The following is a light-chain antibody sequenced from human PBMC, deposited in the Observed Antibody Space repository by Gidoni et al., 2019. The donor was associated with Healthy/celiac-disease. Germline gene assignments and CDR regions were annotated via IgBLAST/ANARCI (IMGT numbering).Light chain of an antibody. CDR3: SSYTSSSTLEV. Sequence: QSALTQPASVSGSPGQSITISCTGTSSDVGGYNYVSWYQQHPGKAPKLMIYEVSNRPSGVSNRFSGSKSRNTASLTISGLQSEDEADYYCSSYTSSSTLEVFGTGTKVTVL. CDR2: EVS. J-gene: IGLJ1*01. CDR1: SSDVGGYNY. V-gene: IGLV2-14*01.